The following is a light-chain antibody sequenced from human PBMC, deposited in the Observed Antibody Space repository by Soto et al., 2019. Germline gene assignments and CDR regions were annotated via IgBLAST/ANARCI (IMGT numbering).Light chain of an antibody. V-gene: IGKV1-39*01. CDR2: GAS. J-gene: IGKJ3*01. CDR1: RNVNNF. CDR3: QQSYSTPGVT. Sequence: DIQMTQSPSSLSASVGDRVTITCRASRNVNNFLNWYQQKPGKAPDLLIYGASRLQIGVPSRFTGSGSETDFTLTISSLQPEDFATYYCQQSYSTPGVTFGPGTKVDIK.